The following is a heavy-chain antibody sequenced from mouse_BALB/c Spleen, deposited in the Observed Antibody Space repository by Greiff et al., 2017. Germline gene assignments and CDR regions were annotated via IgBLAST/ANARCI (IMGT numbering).Heavy chain of an antibody. CDR3: ARLGRDAMDY. D-gene: IGHD4-1*01. V-gene: IGHV3-8*02. J-gene: IGHJ4*01. CDR1: GDSITSGY. CDR2: ISYSGST. Sequence: EVKLMESGPSLVKPSQTLSLTCSVTGDSITSGYWNWIRKFPGNKLEYMGYISYSGSTYYNPSLKSRISITRDTSKNQYHLQLNSVTTEDTATYYCARLGRDAMDYWGQGTSVTVSS.